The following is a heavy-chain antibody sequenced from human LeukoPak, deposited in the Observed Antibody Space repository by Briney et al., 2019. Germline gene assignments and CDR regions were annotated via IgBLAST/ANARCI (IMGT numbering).Heavy chain of an antibody. CDR3: ANINDPDGDFNGDS. CDR1: GFTFSRYA. D-gene: IGHD1-1*01. V-gene: IGHV3-23*01. CDR2: ISNSGRST. Sequence: GGSLRLSCAASGFTFSRYAMSWVRQVPGKGLEWVSTISNSGRSTYYADSVKGRFTISRDNSKNTLYLEMHSLRAEDTAVYYCANINDPDGDFNGDSWGQGTLVTVSS. J-gene: IGHJ4*02.